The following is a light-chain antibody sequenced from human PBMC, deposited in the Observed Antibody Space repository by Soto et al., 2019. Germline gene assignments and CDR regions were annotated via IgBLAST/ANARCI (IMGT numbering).Light chain of an antibody. V-gene: IGKV1-5*01. CDR3: HEYNSYSQT. Sequence: IQVTMSAVTLSASVGDRVTITCRASQSISYWLAWYQQKPGKAPKLLIYDASGLESGVPSRFSGSGSGTEFTLTISSLQPDDFATYYCHEYNSYSQTFGQGTKV. CDR1: QSISYW. CDR2: DAS. J-gene: IGKJ1*01.